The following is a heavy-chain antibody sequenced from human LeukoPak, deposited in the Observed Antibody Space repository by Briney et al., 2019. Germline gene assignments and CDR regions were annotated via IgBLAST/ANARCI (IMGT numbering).Heavy chain of an antibody. V-gene: IGHV3-48*03. CDR2: ISNSGTTK. J-gene: IGHJ4*02. Sequence: GGSLRLSCAASGFTFSNYEMNWIRQAPGKGLEWISYISNSGTTKYYADSVKGRFTISRDNAKNSLYLQMNSLRAEDRAVYYCAAVIDYWGQGTLVTVSS. CDR3: AAVIDY. CDR1: GFTFSNYE.